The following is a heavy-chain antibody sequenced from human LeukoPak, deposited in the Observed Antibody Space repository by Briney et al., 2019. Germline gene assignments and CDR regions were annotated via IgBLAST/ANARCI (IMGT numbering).Heavy chain of an antibody. CDR3: ARDYYDSSGYYAGDAFDI. J-gene: IGHJ3*02. CDR1: GFTFSSYS. V-gene: IGHV3-48*04. D-gene: IGHD3-22*01. CDR2: IGSINDRTT. Sequence: GGSLRLSCAASGFTFSSYSMNWVRQAPGKGLEWVSYIGSINDRTTHYADSVRGRFTISRDHAKNSLYLQMNSLRAEDTAVYYCARDYYDSSGYYAGDAFDIWGQGTMVTVSS.